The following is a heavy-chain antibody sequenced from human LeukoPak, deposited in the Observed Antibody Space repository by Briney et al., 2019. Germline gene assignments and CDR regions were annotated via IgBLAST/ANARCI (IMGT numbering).Heavy chain of an antibody. CDR3: ARSFHCSGGRCYLDFLL. CDR2: IGTEGDT. D-gene: IGHD2-15*01. CDR1: GFTFNNYD. V-gene: IGHV3-13*01. Sequence: GGSLRLSCAASGFTFNNYDMHWVRQATGKGLEWVAAIGTEGDTYYPDSVKGRFTISSENGKNSLFLQMDSLRAEDSAVYYCARSFHCSGGRCYLDFLLWGQGTLVTVSS. J-gene: IGHJ1*01.